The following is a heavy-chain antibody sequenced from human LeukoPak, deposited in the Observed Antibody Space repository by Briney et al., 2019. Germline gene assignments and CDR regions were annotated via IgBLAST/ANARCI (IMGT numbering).Heavy chain of an antibody. CDR2: ISAYNGNT. D-gene: IGHD2-2*01. J-gene: IGHJ4*02. Sequence: ASVKVSCKASGYTFTSYGISWVRQAPGQGLEWMGWISAYNGNTNYAQKLQGRVTMTTDTSTSTAYMELSSLTSEDMAVYYCARGYCSSTSCYYFWDYWGQGTLVTVSS. CDR3: ARGYCSSTSCYYFWDY. V-gene: IGHV1-18*03. CDR1: GYTFTSYG.